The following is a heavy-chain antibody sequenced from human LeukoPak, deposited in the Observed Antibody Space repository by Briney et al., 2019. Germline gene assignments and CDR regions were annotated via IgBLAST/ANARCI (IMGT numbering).Heavy chain of an antibody. CDR2: ISSSSSYI. V-gene: IGHV3-21*01. J-gene: IGHJ6*03. Sequence: GGSLRLSCAASGFTFSSYSMNWVRQAPGKGLEWVSSISSSSSYIYYADSVKGRFTISRDNAKNSLYLQMNSLRAEDTAVYYCAREGEIVVVPAATGDMDVWGKGTTVTISS. CDR1: GFTFSSYS. D-gene: IGHD2-2*01. CDR3: AREGEIVVVPAATGDMDV.